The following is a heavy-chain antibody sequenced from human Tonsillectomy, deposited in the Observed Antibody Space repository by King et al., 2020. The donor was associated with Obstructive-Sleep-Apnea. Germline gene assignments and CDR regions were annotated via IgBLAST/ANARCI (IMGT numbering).Heavy chain of an antibody. CDR1: GFTFSGSV. J-gene: IGHJ4*02. Sequence: VQLVESGGGLVQPGGSLKLSCAASGFTFSGSVMHWVRQASGKGLEWVGRIRSKPNNYATAYAASVKGRFSISRDDSKNMAYLQMNSLKTEDTAVYYCAGRAVGSTGFDYWGQGTLVTVSS. CDR2: IRSKPNNYAT. CDR3: AGRAVGSTGFDY. D-gene: IGHD1-26*01. V-gene: IGHV3-73*01.